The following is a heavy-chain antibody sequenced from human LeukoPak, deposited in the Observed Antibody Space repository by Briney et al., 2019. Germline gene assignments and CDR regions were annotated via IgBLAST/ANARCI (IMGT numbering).Heavy chain of an antibody. CDR1: GYTFSDYT. CDR2: ISSGGSVM. J-gene: IGHJ4*02. Sequence: GGSLRLSCGASGYTFSDYTMNWVRQAPGKGPEWISYISSGGSVMQYADSVKGRFTISRDNVENSLYLQMNSLRVEDTAVYYCTRDLEYWGQGVLVTVSS. V-gene: IGHV3-48*01. CDR3: TRDLEY.